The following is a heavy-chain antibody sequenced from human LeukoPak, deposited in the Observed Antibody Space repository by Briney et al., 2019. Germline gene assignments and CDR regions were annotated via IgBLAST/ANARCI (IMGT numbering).Heavy chain of an antibody. CDR3: ARGAEYYAIWRGYAGYSDY. Sequence: PSETLSLTCTVSGYSISNGYYWGWIRQPPGKGLEWVGSIYHLGSTYYNPSLRSRVTISLDRSKKKFSLKLTSVTAADTAVYFCARGAEYYAIWRGYAGYSDYWGQGISVTVSS. CDR2: IYHLGST. J-gene: IGHJ4*02. V-gene: IGHV4-38-2*02. CDR1: GYSISNGYY. D-gene: IGHD3-3*01.